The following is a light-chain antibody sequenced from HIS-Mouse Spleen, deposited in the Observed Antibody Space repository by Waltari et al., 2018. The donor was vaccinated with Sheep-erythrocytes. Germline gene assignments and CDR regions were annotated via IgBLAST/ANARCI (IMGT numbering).Light chain of an antibody. J-gene: IGLJ2*01. CDR3: SSYTSSSTPVV. CDR1: SSDVGGYNY. Sequence: QSALTQPASVSGSPGQSITISCTGTSSDVGGYNYVSWYQQHPGKAPKLMIYDVSNRPAGGSNRCSGSKSGNTASLTISGLQAEDEADYYCSSYTSSSTPVVFGGGTKLTVL. V-gene: IGLV2-14*03. CDR2: DVS.